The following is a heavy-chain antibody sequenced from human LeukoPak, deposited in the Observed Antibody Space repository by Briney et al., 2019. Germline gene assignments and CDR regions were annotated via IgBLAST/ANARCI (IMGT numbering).Heavy chain of an antibody. CDR1: GFSLSISGVG. CDR3: AHRAGSGSSRPNTFYI. V-gene: IGHV2-5*01. CDR2: LYLNDDN. J-gene: IGHJ3*02. D-gene: IGHD3-10*01. Sequence: SGPTLVNPTQTLTLTCTFSGFSLSISGVGVGWIRQPPGKALEWLTLLYLNDDNRYTPSLTGRLTITKDTSKNQVVLTMTNMDPVDTATYYCAHRAGSGSSRPNTFYIWGQGTMVTVSS.